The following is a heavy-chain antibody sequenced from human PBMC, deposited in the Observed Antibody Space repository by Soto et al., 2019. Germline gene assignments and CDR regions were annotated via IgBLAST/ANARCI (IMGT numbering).Heavy chain of an antibody. V-gene: IGHV1-18*01. D-gene: IGHD1-1*01. J-gene: IGHJ5*02. CDR3: ARASSGTGANNWFDP. Sequence: ASVKVSCKASGYTFTSYGISWVRQAPGQGLEWMGWISAYNGNTNYAQKHQGRDTMTTDTSTSTAYMELRSLRSDDTAVYYCARASSGTGANNWFDPWGQGTLVTVSS. CDR1: GYTFTSYG. CDR2: ISAYNGNT.